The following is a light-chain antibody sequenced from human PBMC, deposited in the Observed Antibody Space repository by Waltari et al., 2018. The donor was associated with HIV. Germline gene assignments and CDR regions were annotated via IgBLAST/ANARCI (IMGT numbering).Light chain of an antibody. V-gene: IGLV2-11*01. Sequence: QSALTQPRSVSGSPGQSVTISCTGTSSDVGGYDYVSWYQQRPGKAPKLMIYDVNKRSSGVPHRFSGSKSGNPASLTIAGLQAEDDADYYCSSYAGSNPYVFGTGTKVTVL. CDR1: SSDVGGYDY. J-gene: IGLJ1*01. CDR3: SSYAGSNPYV. CDR2: DVN.